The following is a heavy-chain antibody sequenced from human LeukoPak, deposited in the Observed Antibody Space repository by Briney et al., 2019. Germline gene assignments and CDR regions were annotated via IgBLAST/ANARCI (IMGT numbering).Heavy chain of an antibody. CDR3: ARDDAYCGGDCPKFDY. D-gene: IGHD2-21*02. CDR2: INSDGSST. Sequence: GGSLRLSCAASGFTFSIYWMHWVRQAPGKGLVWVSRINSDGSSTTYADSVKGRFTISRDNAKNTLYLQMNSLRAEDTAVYYCARDDAYCGGDCPKFDYWGQGTLVTVSS. CDR1: GFTFSIYW. J-gene: IGHJ4*02. V-gene: IGHV3-74*01.